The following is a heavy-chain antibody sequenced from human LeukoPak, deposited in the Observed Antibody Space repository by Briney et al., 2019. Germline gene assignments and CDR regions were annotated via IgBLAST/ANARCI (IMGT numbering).Heavy chain of an antibody. Sequence: ASVKVSCKASGYTFTSYDINWVRQATGQGLEWMGWMNPNSGNTGYAQKFQGRVTMTRNTSISTAYMELSSQRSEDTAVCCCARGVNYYDSSGVDYWGQGTLVTVSS. CDR2: MNPNSGNT. D-gene: IGHD3-22*01. J-gene: IGHJ4*02. V-gene: IGHV1-8*01. CDR3: ARGVNYYDSSGVDY. CDR1: GYTFTSYD.